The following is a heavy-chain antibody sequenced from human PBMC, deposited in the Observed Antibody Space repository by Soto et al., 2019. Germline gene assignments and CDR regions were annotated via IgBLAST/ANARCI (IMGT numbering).Heavy chain of an antibody. J-gene: IGHJ6*02. CDR2: ISAYNGNT. D-gene: IGHD1-26*01. CDR3: ARDPGSRRERGGMDV. V-gene: IGHV1-18*04. CDR1: RYTFTSYG. Sequence: QVQLVQSGAEVKKPGASVKVSCKASRYTFTSYGISWVRQAPAQGLEWMGWISAYNGNTNYAQKLQGRVTMTTDTYTSTAYMELRSLRSDDTAVYYCARDPGSRRERGGMDVWGPGTTVTVSS.